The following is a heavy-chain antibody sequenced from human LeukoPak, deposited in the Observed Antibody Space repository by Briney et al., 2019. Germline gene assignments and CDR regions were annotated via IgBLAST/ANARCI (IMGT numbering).Heavy chain of an antibody. CDR2: ISSTSSHK. D-gene: IGHD2-21*02. J-gene: IGHJ6*02. CDR3: ARGKYCGGDCYVYFGMDV. CDR1: GFTFSVYS. Sequence: GGSLRLSCAASGFTFSVYSMNWVRQSPGKGLEWISSISSTSSHKFHADSVNGRFTISRDNTKNSLYLQMDSLRAEDTAVYYCARGKYCGGDCYVYFGMDVWGQGTTVTVSS. V-gene: IGHV3-21*01.